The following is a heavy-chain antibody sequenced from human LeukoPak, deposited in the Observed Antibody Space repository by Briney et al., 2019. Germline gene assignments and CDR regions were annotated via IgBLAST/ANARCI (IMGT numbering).Heavy chain of an antibody. CDR2: IDPSDSYT. V-gene: IGHV5-10-1*01. CDR3: ARQYHSGYVTDY. J-gene: IGHJ4*02. CDR1: GYRFTSYW. D-gene: IGHD5-12*01. Sequence: GESLQISCKGSGYRFTSYWISWVRQMPGKGLEWMGRIDPSDSYTNYSPSFQGHVTISADKSISTAYLQWSSLKASDTAMYYCARQYHSGYVTDYWGQGTLVTVSS.